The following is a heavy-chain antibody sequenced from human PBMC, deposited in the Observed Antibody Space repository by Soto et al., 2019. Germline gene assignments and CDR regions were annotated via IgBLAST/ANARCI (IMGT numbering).Heavy chain of an antibody. D-gene: IGHD1-1*01. Sequence: SETLSLTCTVSGGSISSYYWSWIRQPPGKGLEWIGYIYYSGSTNYNPSLKSRVTISVDTSKNQFSLKLSSVTAADTAVYYCARMSNDVDWFDPWGQGTLVTVSS. CDR3: ARMSNDVDWFDP. J-gene: IGHJ5*02. CDR1: GGSISSYY. V-gene: IGHV4-59*01. CDR2: IYYSGST.